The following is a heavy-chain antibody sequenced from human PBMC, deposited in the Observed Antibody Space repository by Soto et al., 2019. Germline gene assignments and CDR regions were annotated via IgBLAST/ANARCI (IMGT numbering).Heavy chain of an antibody. CDR1: GGSVSSGDYH. CDR3: ARLGPPQWIGQSHPPNSIDV. D-gene: IGHD3-10*01. J-gene: IGHJ5*02. V-gene: IGHV4-61*08. CDR2: IHHSGNT. Sequence: QVQLQVSGPGLVKPLETLSLTCTVSGGSVSSGDYHWNWIRQPPGKGLEWIGYIHHSGNTNYSPSLTTRVVMSVDTSKNEFSLKFNLMTAADTAVYYCARLGPPQWIGQSHPPNSIDVWGQGTLVTVSS.